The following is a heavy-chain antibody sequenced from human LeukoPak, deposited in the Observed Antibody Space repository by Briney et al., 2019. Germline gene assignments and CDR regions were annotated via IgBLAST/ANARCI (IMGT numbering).Heavy chain of an antibody. J-gene: IGHJ3*01. D-gene: IGHD5-24*01. V-gene: IGHV1-46*01. CDR1: GYTFTSYY. CDR2: INPGGDNT. Sequence: ASVKVSCKGSGYTFTSYYIHWVRQAPGQGLEWMGLINPGGDNTDYAQNFQGRVTMTRDTSTSTVYMWLSSLRSEDTAVYYCARIRDGYNDAYDVWGQGTMVTVSS. CDR3: ARIRDGYNDAYDV.